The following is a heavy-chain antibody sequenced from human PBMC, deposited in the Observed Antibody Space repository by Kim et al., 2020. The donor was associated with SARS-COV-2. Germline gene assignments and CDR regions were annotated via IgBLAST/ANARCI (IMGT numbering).Heavy chain of an antibody. Sequence: ASVKVSCKASGYTFTSYYMHWVRQAPGQGLEWMGIINPSGGSTSYAQKFQGRVTMTRDTSTSTVYMELSSLRSEDTAVYYCARDQGYYGSGSYTTAPSYYFDYWGQGTLVTVSS. J-gene: IGHJ4*02. D-gene: IGHD3-10*01. CDR2: INPSGGST. CDR3: ARDQGYYGSGSYTTAPSYYFDY. CDR1: GYTFTSYY. V-gene: IGHV1-46*01.